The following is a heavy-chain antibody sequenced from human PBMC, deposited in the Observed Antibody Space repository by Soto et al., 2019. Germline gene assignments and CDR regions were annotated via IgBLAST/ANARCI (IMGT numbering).Heavy chain of an antibody. CDR2: INPSGGST. D-gene: IGHD2-2*01. CDR1: GYTFTSYY. CDR3: ARKTTYCSSTSCYSYFDY. J-gene: IGHJ4*02. V-gene: IGHV1-46*01. Sequence: GASVKVSCKASGYTFTSYYMHWVRQAPGQGLEWMGIINPSGGSTSYAQKFQGRVTMTRDTSTSTVYMELSSLRSEDTAVYYCARKTTYCSSTSCYSYFDYCGQGTLVTVS.